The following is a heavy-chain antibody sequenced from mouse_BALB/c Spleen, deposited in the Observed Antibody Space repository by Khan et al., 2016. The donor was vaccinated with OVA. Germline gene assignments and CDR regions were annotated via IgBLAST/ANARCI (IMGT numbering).Heavy chain of an antibody. J-gene: IGHJ2*01. Sequence: VQLQQSGPELVKPGASVKIPCKASGYTFTDYNIDWVKQSHGKSLEWIGDINPNIGYTIYNEKFKGKATLTVDKSSSTAYMELRSLTSEDTAVYYCTSSRYGMYGYWGQGTALTVSS. CDR2: INPNIGYT. V-gene: IGHV1-18*01. D-gene: IGHD2-10*02. CDR3: TSSRYGMYGY. CDR1: GYTFTDYN.